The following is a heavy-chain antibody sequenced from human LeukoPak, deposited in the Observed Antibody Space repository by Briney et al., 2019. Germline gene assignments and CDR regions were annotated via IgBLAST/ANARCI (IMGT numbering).Heavy chain of an antibody. CDR1: GFTFSSYA. J-gene: IGHJ3*02. CDR3: AKPRICSSTSCYPLDAFDI. D-gene: IGHD2-2*01. V-gene: IGHV3-23*01. CDR2: ISGSGGST. Sequence: GGSLRLSCAASGFTFSSYAMSWVRQAPGKGLEWVSAISGSGGSTYYADSVKGRFTIPRDNSKNTLYLQMNSLRAEDTAVYYCAKPRICSSTSCYPLDAFDIWGQGTMVTVSS.